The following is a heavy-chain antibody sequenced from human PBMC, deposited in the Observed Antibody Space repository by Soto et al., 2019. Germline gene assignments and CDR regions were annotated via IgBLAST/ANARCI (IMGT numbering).Heavy chain of an antibody. J-gene: IGHJ5*02. CDR2: MYDSGRS. Sequence: SETLSLTCSVSGGSISNNYWSWVRQSPGKGLEWIGYMYDSGRSNYNPSLQGRVTISGDTSKNQFSLKLTSVTPADTAVYYCARTHGSGSWWFDPWGQGTLVTVSS. V-gene: IGHV4-59*01. D-gene: IGHD3-10*01. CDR1: GGSISNNY. CDR3: ARTHGSGSWWFDP.